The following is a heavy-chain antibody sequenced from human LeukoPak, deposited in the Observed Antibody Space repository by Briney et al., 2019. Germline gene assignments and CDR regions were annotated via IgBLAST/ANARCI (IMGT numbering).Heavy chain of an antibody. CDR2: IYGSGST. V-gene: IGHV4-4*07. D-gene: IGHD3-10*01. J-gene: IGHJ5*02. Sequence: SETLSLTCTVSGGSIRRYWSWIRQPAGKGLEWIGRIYGSGSTDYNPSLKSRVTMSIDTSKNQFSLSLISVTAADTAVYYCARDSGTTGEVKFDPWGQGTLVTVSS. CDR3: ARDSGTTGEVKFDP. CDR1: GGSIRRY.